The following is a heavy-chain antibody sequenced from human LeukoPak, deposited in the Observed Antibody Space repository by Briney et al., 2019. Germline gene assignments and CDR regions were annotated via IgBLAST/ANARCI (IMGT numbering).Heavy chain of an antibody. D-gene: IGHD3-16*01. Sequence: PGGSLRLSCAASGFTFSSYSMNWVRQAPGKGPEWVSATGGRGGSTYYADSLGGRFTISRDNSKDMLYLQMNSLKVEDTATYYCGKEGGAWGQGTKVTVSS. CDR2: TGGRGGST. V-gene: IGHV3-23*01. J-gene: IGHJ5*02. CDR3: GKEGGA. CDR1: GFTFSSYS.